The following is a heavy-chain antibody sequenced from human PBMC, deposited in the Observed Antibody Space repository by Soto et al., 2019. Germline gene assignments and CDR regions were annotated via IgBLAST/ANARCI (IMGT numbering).Heavy chain of an antibody. CDR2: ISAYNGNT. D-gene: IGHD3-3*01. V-gene: IGHV1-18*01. CDR1: GYTFTSYG. Sequence: ASVKVSCKASGYTFTSYGISWVRQAPGQGLEWMGWISAYNGNTNYAQKFQGRVTITADESTSTAYMELSSLRSEDTAVYYCGRAYTIFGRVGYYGMDVWGQGTTVTVSS. J-gene: IGHJ6*02. CDR3: GRAYTIFGRVGYYGMDV.